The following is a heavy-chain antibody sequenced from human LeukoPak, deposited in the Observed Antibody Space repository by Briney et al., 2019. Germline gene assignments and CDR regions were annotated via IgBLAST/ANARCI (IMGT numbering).Heavy chain of an antibody. CDR2: IYYSGST. CDR1: GGSISSYY. V-gene: IGHV4-59*01. CDR3: AATQPSAGYSFDY. D-gene: IGHD1-1*01. Sequence: SETLSLTCTVSGGSISSYYWSWIRQPPGKGLEWIGYIYYSGSTNYNPSLKSRVTISVDTSKNQFSLKLSSVTAADTAVYYCAATQPSAGYSFDYWGQGTLVTVSS. J-gene: IGHJ4*02.